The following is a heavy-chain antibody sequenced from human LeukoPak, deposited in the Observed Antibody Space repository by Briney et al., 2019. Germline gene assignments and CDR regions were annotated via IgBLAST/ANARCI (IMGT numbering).Heavy chain of an antibody. CDR1: GYTFTSYD. CDR3: ARGDSYYGSGSYSDAFDI. D-gene: IGHD3-10*01. CDR2: MNPNSGNT. Sequence: ASVKVSCKASGYTFTSYDINWVRQATGQGLEWMGWMNPNSGNTGYAQKFQGRVTMTRNTSISTAYMELSSLRSEDTAVYYCARGDSYYGSGSYSDAFDIWGQGTMVTVSS. J-gene: IGHJ3*02. V-gene: IGHV1-8*01.